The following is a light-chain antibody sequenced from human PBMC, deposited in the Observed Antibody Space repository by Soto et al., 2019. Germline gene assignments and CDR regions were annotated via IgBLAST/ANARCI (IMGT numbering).Light chain of an antibody. CDR3: QQRSNWPIT. CDR1: QSVSSSY. V-gene: IGKV3D-20*02. Sequence: EIVLSQSPGTLSLSPGERATLSCRASQSVSSSYLAWYEQKPGQAPRLLIYGAYSRATGIPARFSGSGSGTDLALTIRSLEPEDFAVYYCQQRSNWPITLGQGTRLEFK. J-gene: IGKJ5*01. CDR2: GAY.